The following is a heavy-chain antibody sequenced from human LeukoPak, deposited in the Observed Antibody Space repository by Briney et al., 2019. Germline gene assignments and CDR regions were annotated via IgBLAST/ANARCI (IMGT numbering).Heavy chain of an antibody. CDR3: ARGGYYDSTGYFLTDY. CDR2: IWYDGSNK. CDR1: GFTFNNYA. D-gene: IGHD3-22*01. J-gene: IGHJ4*02. V-gene: IGHV3-33*01. Sequence: GRSLRLSCAASGFTFNNYAMHWVRHAPGKGLEWVAVIWYDGSNKYYADSVKGRFTISRDNSMNRLYLQMNSLRAEDTAVYYCARGGYYDSTGYFLTDYWGQGTLVTVSS.